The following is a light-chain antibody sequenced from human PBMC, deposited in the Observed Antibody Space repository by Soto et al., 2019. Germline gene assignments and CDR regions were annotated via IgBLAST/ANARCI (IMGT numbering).Light chain of an antibody. CDR2: DVN. V-gene: IGLV2-14*03. Sequence: QSVLTQPASVSGSPGQSITISCTGTSSDIGAYNYVSWYQQHPGKAPKLMIYDVNIRPSGVSNRFSGSKSGNTASLTISGLQAEDEADYYCTSWITSTTMIFGGGTKVTVL. J-gene: IGLJ2*01. CDR1: SSDIGAYNY. CDR3: TSWITSTTMI.